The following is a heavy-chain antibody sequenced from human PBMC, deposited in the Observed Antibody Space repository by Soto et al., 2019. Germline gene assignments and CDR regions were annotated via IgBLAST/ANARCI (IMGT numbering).Heavy chain of an antibody. CDR2: ISAYNGNT. V-gene: IGHV1-18*04. CDR1: GYTFTSYG. J-gene: IGHJ3*02. D-gene: IGHD3-22*01. CDR3: ARVPNKYYYDSSGYRNDAFDI. Sequence: QVQLVQSGAEVKKPGASVKVSCKASGYTFTSYGISWVRQAPGQGLEWMGWISAYNGNTNYAQKLQGRVTITADESTSTAYMELSSLRSEDTAVYYCARVPNKYYYDSSGYRNDAFDIWGQGTMVTVSS.